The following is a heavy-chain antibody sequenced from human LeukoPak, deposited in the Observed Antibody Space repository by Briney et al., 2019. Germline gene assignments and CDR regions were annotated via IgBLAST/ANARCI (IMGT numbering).Heavy chain of an antibody. D-gene: IGHD6-19*01. CDR3: AKMGGSGWYPQIDY. V-gene: IGHV1-2*06. Sequence: GASVKVSCKASGYTFTSYGISWVRQAPGQGLEWMGRINPNSGDTNYAQKFQGRVTMTRDTSISTAYMELSRLRSDDTAVYYCAKMGGSGWYPQIDYWGQGTLVTVSS. CDR1: GYTFTSYG. J-gene: IGHJ4*02. CDR2: INPNSGDT.